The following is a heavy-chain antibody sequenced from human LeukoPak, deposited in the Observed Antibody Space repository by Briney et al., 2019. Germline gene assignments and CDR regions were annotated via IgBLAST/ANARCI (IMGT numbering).Heavy chain of an antibody. Sequence: PSETLSLTCTVSGGSISSSSYYWGWIRQPPGKGLEWIGSIYYSGSTYYNPSLKSRVTISVDTSKNQFSLKLSSVTAADTAVYYCARNGRYYYDSSGYYYRWFDPWGQGTLVTVSS. CDR2: IYYSGST. D-gene: IGHD3-22*01. CDR1: GGSISSSSYY. CDR3: ARNGRYYYDSSGYYYRWFDP. V-gene: IGHV4-39*01. J-gene: IGHJ5*02.